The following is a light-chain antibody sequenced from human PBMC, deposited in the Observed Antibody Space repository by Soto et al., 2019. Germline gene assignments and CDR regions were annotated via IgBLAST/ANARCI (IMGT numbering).Light chain of an antibody. Sequence: EIVLTQSPATLSLSPGERATFSCRASQSVSSYLAWFQQKPGQAPRLLIYDASTRATGIAARFSGSGSRTDFTLTISSLEPEDFAVYYCQHYTDSPPSYTFGQGTKLEVK. V-gene: IGKV3-11*01. J-gene: IGKJ2*01. CDR3: QHYTDSPPSYT. CDR2: DAS. CDR1: QSVSSY.